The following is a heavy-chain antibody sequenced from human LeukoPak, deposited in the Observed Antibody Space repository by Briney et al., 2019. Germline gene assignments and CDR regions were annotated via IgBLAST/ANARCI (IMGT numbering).Heavy chain of an antibody. D-gene: IGHD3-22*01. V-gene: IGHV1-18*01. J-gene: IGHJ4*02. Sequence: ASVKVSCEASGYTFTTYGLSWVQQAPGQGLEWMGWISVSTGNTRYAQKVQGRVTMTTDTSTSTAYMEVTNLRSDDTAVYYCVRDLGDDKSGVGYFDYWGQGTLVTVSS. CDR2: ISVSTGNT. CDR1: GYTFTTYG. CDR3: VRDLGDDKSGVGYFDY.